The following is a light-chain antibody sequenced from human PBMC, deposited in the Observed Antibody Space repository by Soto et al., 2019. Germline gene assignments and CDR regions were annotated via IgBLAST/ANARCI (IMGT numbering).Light chain of an antibody. CDR2: DAA. V-gene: IGKV3D-20*01. CDR1: PCVSSVP. J-gene: IGKJ5*01. Sequence: IVLPPSPAPLSLSPGERFTLAVVASPCVSSVPLAWYQQRPGQSPRLLMYDAARRAFGIPDRFSGRGSGTDFTLTIGRREPVDFSVYYCQHDASAPAITCGQGTR. CDR3: QHDASAPAIT.